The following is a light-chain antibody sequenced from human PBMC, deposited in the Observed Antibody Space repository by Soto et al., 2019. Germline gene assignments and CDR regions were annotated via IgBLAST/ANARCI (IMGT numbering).Light chain of an antibody. Sequence: DIQMTQSPSSLSASVGDRVTITCRASENIRSYLNWYQQKVGKAPELLIFAASTLQSGVPSRFSGSGYRTDYTLTISSLQPEDFATYYCQQSYGTPRTFGQGTKVDIK. CDR3: QQSYGTPRT. CDR1: ENIRSY. V-gene: IGKV1-39*01. J-gene: IGKJ1*01. CDR2: AAS.